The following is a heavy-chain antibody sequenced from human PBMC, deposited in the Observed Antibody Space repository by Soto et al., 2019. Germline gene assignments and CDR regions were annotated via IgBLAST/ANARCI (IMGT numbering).Heavy chain of an antibody. CDR2: ISGSGGST. CDR3: AKEAYGGYDLSYYYGMDV. D-gene: IGHD5-12*01. CDR1: GFTFSSYA. J-gene: IGHJ6*02. Sequence: PGGSLRLSCAASGFTFSSYAMSWVRQAPGKGLEWVSAISGSGGSTYYADSVKGRFTISRDNSKNTLYLQMNSLRAEDTAVYYCAKEAYGGYDLSYYYGMDVWGQGTTVTVSS. V-gene: IGHV3-23*01.